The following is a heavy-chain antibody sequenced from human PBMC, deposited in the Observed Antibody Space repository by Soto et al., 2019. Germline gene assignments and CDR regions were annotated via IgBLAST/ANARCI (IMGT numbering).Heavy chain of an antibody. J-gene: IGHJ2*01. CDR3: AGGPRYWSFAL. D-gene: IGHD1-20*01. CDR1: GGSSRAYH. CDR2: FSYSGSL. Sequence: SETLSLTCSVYGGSSRAYHWSWIRQSPGEGLEWIGEFSYSGSLNYNPSLKRRVAVSLDTSTDHFSLTMTSVTAADTGVYFCAGGPRYWSFALWGRGALVTVSS. V-gene: IGHV4-34*01.